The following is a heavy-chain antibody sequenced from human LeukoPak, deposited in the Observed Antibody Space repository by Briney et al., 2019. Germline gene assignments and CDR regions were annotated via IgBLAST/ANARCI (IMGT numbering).Heavy chain of an antibody. Sequence: PGGSLRLSCAASGFTFSSYGMHWVRQAPGKGLEWVAFIRYDGSNKYYADSVKGRFTISRGNSKNTLYLQMNSLRAEDTAVYYCAKGVVPAAMMGDYWGQGTLVTVSS. CDR3: AKGVVPAAMMGDY. D-gene: IGHD2-2*01. V-gene: IGHV3-30*02. CDR1: GFTFSSYG. J-gene: IGHJ4*02. CDR2: IRYDGSNK.